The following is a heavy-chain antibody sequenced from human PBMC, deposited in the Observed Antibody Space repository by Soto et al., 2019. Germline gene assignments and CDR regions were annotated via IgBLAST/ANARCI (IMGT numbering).Heavy chain of an antibody. CDR2: INPNSGGT. Sequence: ASVKVSCKASGYTFTGYYMHWVRQAPGQGLEWMGWINPNSGGTNYAQKFQGWVTMTRDTSISTAYMELSRLRSDDTAVYYCARGDSSSWYIVRNWFDAWGQGTLVTVSS. CDR3: ARGDSSSWYIVRNWFDA. J-gene: IGHJ5*02. CDR1: GYTFTGYY. D-gene: IGHD6-13*01. V-gene: IGHV1-2*04.